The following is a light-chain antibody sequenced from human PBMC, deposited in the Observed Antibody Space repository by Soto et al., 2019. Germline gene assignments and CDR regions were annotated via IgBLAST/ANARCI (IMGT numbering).Light chain of an antibody. CDR3: CLSVGATTYV. CDR2: EVT. V-gene: IGLV2-8*01. J-gene: IGLJ1*01. CDR1: ASDIGRYNH. Sequence: QSALTQPPSASGSPGQSVTISCIGTASDIGRYNHVSWYQHHPGKAPKLIIYEVTKRPSGVPDRFSGSTSVNTASLTISGLQTDDQADYYCCLSVGATTYVFGTGTKVTVL.